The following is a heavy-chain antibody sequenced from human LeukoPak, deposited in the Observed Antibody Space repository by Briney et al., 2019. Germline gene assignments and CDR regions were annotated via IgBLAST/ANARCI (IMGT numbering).Heavy chain of an antibody. CDR1: GFTFSSYS. CDR3: AREQYSSGWYRFDY. J-gene: IGHJ4*02. D-gene: IGHD6-19*01. Sequence: GGSLRLSCAASGFTFSSYSMNWVRQAPGKGLEWVSSISSSSSYIYYADSVKGRFTISRDSAKNSLYLQMNSLRAEDTAVYYCAREQYSSGWYRFDYWGQGTLVTVSS. CDR2: ISSSSSYI. V-gene: IGHV3-21*01.